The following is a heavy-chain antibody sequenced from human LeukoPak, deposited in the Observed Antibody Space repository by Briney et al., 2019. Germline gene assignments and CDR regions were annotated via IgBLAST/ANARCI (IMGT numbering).Heavy chain of an antibody. J-gene: IGHJ3*02. D-gene: IGHD4-17*01. Sequence: SATLSLTCSVSGDSISSSSFFWGWIRQPPVKGLEWIGSIYYTGSTYYNPSLKSRVTISLDTSKNQFSLKLSSVTAADTAVYYCARDYGHPHAFDIWGQGTMVTVSS. CDR2: IYYTGST. V-gene: IGHV4-39*07. CDR3: ARDYGHPHAFDI. CDR1: GDSISSSSFF.